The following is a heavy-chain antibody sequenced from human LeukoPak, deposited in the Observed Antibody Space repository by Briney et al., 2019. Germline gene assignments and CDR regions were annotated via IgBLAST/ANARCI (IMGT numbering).Heavy chain of an antibody. CDR2: ISGNGGGT. CDR1: GFTFSSYA. J-gene: IGHJ4*02. CDR3: AKSFGYSRSWFDY. D-gene: IGHD6-13*01. Sequence: GGSLRLSCAASGFTFSSYAMSWARQAPGKGLEWVSGISGNGGGTYYADSVKGRFTISRDNSKNTLYLQMNSLRAEDTAVYYCAKSFGYSRSWFDYWGQGTPVTDSS. V-gene: IGHV3-23*01.